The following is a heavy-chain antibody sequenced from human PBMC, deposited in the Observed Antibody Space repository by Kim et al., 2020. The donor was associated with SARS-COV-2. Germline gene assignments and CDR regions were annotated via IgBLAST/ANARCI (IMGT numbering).Heavy chain of an antibody. Sequence: SADSVKGRFTISGDNAKNSLYLQMNCLRAEDTAVYYCARAYSSGWAYFDYWGQGTLVTVSS. J-gene: IGHJ4*02. V-gene: IGHV3-21*01. CDR3: ARAYSSGWAYFDY. D-gene: IGHD6-19*01.